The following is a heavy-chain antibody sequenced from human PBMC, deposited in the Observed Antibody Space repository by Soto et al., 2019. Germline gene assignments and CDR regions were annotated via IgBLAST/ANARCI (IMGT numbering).Heavy chain of an antibody. J-gene: IGHJ4*02. CDR2: ISWNSGSI. D-gene: IGHD3-22*01. CDR1: GFTFDDYA. Sequence: PGGSLRLSCAASGFTFDDYAMHWVRQAPGKGLEWVSGISWNSGSIGYADSVKGRFTISRDNAKNSLYLQMNSLRAEDTALYYCAKVRSPNYYDSSGYFDYWGQGTLVIVSS. V-gene: IGHV3-9*01. CDR3: AKVRSPNYYDSSGYFDY.